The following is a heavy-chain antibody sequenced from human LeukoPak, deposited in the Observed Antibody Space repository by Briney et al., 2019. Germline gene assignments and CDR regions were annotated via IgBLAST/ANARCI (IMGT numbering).Heavy chain of an antibody. J-gene: IGHJ5*02. CDR1: GFTVSSNY. CDR3: ARDPYSAGWYDH. V-gene: IGHV3-53*01. Sequence: GGSLRLSCAASGFTVSSNYMSWVRQAPGKGLEWVSLIYTGGSTYYADSVKGRFTISRDNSKSTLYLQMNSLRAEDTAVYYCARDPYSAGWYDHWGQGTLVTVSS. CDR2: IYTGGST. D-gene: IGHD5-12*01.